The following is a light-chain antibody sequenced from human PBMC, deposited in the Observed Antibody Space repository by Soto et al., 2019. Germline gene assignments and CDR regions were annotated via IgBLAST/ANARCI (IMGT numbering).Light chain of an antibody. J-gene: IGKJ4*01. CDR2: TTS. CDR3: QQSYSTPKT. V-gene: IGKV1-39*01. Sequence: DIQMTQSPSSLSASVGDRVTISCRASQSISNFLNRYQQKSGKAPKLLIHTTSSLQSGVPSRFSASGTRTDFTLTISSLQPEDFATYSCQQSYSTPKTFGGGTKV. CDR1: QSISNF.